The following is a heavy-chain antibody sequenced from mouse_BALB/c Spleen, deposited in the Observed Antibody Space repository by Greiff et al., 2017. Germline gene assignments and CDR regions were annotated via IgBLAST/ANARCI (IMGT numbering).Heavy chain of an antibody. CDR3: ARGPPYYYGSSYLYAMDY. J-gene: IGHJ4*01. Sequence: EVKVVESGGGLVKPGGSLKLSCAASGFTFSDYYMYWVRQTPEKRLEWVATISDGGSYTYYPDSVKGRFTISRDNAKNNLYLQMSSLKSEDTAMYYCARGPPYYYGSSYLYAMDYWGQGTSVTVSS. CDR2: ISDGGSYT. CDR1: GFTFSDYY. D-gene: IGHD1-1*01. V-gene: IGHV5-4*02.